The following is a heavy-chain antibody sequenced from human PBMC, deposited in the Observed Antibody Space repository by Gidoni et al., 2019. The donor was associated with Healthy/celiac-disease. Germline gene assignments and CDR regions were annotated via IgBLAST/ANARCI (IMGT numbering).Heavy chain of an antibody. CDR2: ISWNSGSI. D-gene: IGHD6-13*01. CDR1: RFTFDDYA. CDR3: ARGSGYSSSWYYFDY. Sequence: EVQLVESGGGLVQPGRSLRLSCAASRFTFDDYAMHWVRQAPGKGLEWVSGISWNSGSIGYADSVKGRFTISRDNAKNSLYLQMNSLRAEDTALYYCARGSGYSSSWYYFDYWGQGTLVTVSS. J-gene: IGHJ4*02. V-gene: IGHV3-9*01.